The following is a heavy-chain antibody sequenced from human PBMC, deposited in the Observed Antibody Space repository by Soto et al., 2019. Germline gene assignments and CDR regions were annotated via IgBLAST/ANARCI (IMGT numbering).Heavy chain of an antibody. D-gene: IGHD3-16*01. V-gene: IGHV4-30-4*01. CDR2: IYYSGST. Sequence: QVQLQESGPGLVKPSQTLSLTCTVSGGSISSGDYYWSWIRQPPGKGLEWIGYIYYSGSTYYNPSLKSRGTISVDTSKNQFSLKLSSVTAADTAVYYCARVRLARLTVYYFDYWGQGTLVTVSS. J-gene: IGHJ4*02. CDR1: GGSISSGDYY. CDR3: ARVRLARLTVYYFDY.